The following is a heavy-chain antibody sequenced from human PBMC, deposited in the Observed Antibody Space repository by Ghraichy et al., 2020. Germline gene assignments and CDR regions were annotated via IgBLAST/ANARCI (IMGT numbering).Heavy chain of an antibody. CDR3: ARELGFLAAAGTSWFDP. J-gene: IGHJ5*02. CDR2: IWYDGSNK. CDR1: GFTFSSYG. Sequence: GGSLRLSCAASGFTFSSYGMHWVRQAPGKGLEWVAVIWYDGSNKYYADSVKGRFTISRDNSKNTLYLQMNSLRAEDTAVYYCARELGFLAAAGTSWFDPWGQGTLVTVSS. D-gene: IGHD6-13*01. V-gene: IGHV3-33*01.